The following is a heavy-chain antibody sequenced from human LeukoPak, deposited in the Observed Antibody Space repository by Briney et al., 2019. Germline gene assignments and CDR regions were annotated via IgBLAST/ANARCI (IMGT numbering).Heavy chain of an antibody. CDR2: INPNSGGT. CDR1: GYTFTGYY. D-gene: IGHD2-2*01. CDR3: ARRPPIGTRNYYYYYYGMDV. V-gene: IGHV1-2*02. Sequence: GASVKVSCKASGYTFTGYYMHWVRQAPGQGLEWMGWINPNSGGTNYAQKFQGRVTMTRDTSISTAYMELSRLRSDDTAVYYCARRPPIGTRNYYYYYYGMDVWGQGTTVTVSS. J-gene: IGHJ6*02.